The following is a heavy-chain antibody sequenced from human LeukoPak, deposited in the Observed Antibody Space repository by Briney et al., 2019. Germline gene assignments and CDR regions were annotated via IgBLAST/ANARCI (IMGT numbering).Heavy chain of an antibody. V-gene: IGHV3-23*01. Sequence: PGGSLRLSCAASGFTFSSYAMSWVRQAPGKGLEWVSAISGSGGSTYYADSVKGRFTISRDNSKNTLYLQMNSLRAEDTAVYYCAKDPLEVWSGYPRNWFDPWXQGTLVTVSS. CDR3: AKDPLEVWSGYPRNWFDP. CDR2: ISGSGGST. J-gene: IGHJ5*02. D-gene: IGHD3-3*01. CDR1: GFTFSSYA.